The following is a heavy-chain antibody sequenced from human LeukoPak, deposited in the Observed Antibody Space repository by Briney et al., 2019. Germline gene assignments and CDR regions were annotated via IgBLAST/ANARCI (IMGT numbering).Heavy chain of an antibody. CDR3: ATIAAVAGRFAWFDP. V-gene: IGHV4-34*01. CDR1: GGSFSGYY. J-gene: IGHJ5*02. D-gene: IGHD6-13*01. CDR2: INHSGST. Sequence: SETLSLTCAVYGGSFSGYYWSWIRQPPGKGLEWIGEINHSGSTNYNPSLKSRVTISVDTSKNQFSLKLSSVTAADTAVYYCATIAAVAGRFAWFDPWGQGTLDTVSS.